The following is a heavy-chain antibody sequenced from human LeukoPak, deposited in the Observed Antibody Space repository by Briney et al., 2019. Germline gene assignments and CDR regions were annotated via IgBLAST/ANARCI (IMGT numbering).Heavy chain of an antibody. CDR2: IYTSGST. Sequence: SETLSLTCTVSGGSISSSSYYWGWIRQPPGKGLEWIGRIYTSGSTNYNPSLKSRVTMSVDTSKNQFSLKLTSVTAADTAVYYCAREAVVDFSPFDYWGQGTLVTVSS. CDR3: AREAVVDFSPFDY. D-gene: IGHD3-9*01. V-gene: IGHV4-39*07. CDR1: GGSISSSSYY. J-gene: IGHJ4*02.